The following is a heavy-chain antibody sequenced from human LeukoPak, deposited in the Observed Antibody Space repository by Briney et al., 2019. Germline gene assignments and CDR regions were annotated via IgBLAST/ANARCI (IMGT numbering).Heavy chain of an antibody. D-gene: IGHD3-22*01. CDR1: GGSISSYY. V-gene: IGHV4-4*09. CDR2: IYTSGST. J-gene: IGHJ6*03. CDR3: ARHSRAYYYDSSGYYYRDYYYMDV. Sequence: PSETLSLTCTVSGGSISSYYRSWIRQPPGRGLEWIGYIYTSGSTNYNPSLKSRVTISVDTSKNQFSLKLSSVTAADTAVYYCARHSRAYYYDSSGYYYRDYYYMDVWGKGTTVTVSS.